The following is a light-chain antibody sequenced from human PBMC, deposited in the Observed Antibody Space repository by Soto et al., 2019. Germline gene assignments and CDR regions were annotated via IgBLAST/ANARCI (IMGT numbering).Light chain of an antibody. J-gene: IGKJ1*01. V-gene: IGKV3-20*01. Sequence: EIVLTQSPGTLSVSPGERATLSCRASQTISSNYLAWYQQKPGQAPSLLIYGTSSRATGIPDRFSGSGSGTDFTLTISRLEPEDFAVYYCQQYGSSPTFGQGTKVEIK. CDR2: GTS. CDR1: QTISSNY. CDR3: QQYGSSPT.